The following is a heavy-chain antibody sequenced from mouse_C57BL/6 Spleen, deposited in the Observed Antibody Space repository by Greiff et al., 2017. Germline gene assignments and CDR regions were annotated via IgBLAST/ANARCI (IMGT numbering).Heavy chain of an antibody. CDR1: GYTFTSYW. CDR2: INPSSGYT. J-gene: IGHJ1*03. Sequence: QVQLQQSGAELAKPGASVKLSCKASGYTFTSYWMHWVKQRPGQGLEWIGYINPSSGYTKYNQKFKDKATLTADKSSSTAYMQLSSLTYEDSAVYYCTGGLRRGYFDVWGTGTTVTVSS. CDR3: TGGLRRGYFDV. D-gene: IGHD2-4*01. V-gene: IGHV1-7*01.